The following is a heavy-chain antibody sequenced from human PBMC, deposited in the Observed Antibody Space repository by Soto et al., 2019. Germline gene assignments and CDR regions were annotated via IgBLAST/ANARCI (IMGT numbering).Heavy chain of an antibody. CDR1: GGSISSGGYD. CDR3: AIIPYYFWSGYYFDY. D-gene: IGHD3-3*01. CDR2: IYYSGST. J-gene: IGHJ4*02. Sequence: QVQLQEPGPGLVKPSQTLYLTCTVSGGSISSGGYDWSWIRQHTGKGLEWIGYIYYSGSTYYNPSLTSWVSISVDTSNNQFSLKLSFVTAADTAVYYCAIIPYYFWSGYYFDYWGQGTLVTVSS. V-gene: IGHV4-31*03.